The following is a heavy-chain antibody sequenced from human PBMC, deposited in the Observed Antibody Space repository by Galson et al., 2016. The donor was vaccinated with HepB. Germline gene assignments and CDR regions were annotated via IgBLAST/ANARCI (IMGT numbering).Heavy chain of an antibody. V-gene: IGHV4-61*02. D-gene: IGHD4-17*01. J-gene: IGHJ6*03. CDR2: VFKRGST. Sequence: TLSLTCTVSGGSISSGSYYWSWIRQPAGKGLEWIGRVFKRGSTNYNPSLQSRITISVDTSKNQFSLRVSSVAAADTAVYYCARGSYADPPYYYYYMDGWGKGTTGTVSS. CDR1: GGSISSGSYY. CDR3: ARGSYADPPYYYYYMDG.